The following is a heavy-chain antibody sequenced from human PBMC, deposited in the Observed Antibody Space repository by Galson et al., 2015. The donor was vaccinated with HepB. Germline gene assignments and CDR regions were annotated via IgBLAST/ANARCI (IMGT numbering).Heavy chain of an antibody. Sequence: SVKVSCKASGYTFTDYVVNWVRQAPGQGLEWMGWMNTHTGKPTYAPGFAGRLVFSLDTSVTTAYLQISSLETDDTAVYYCARSPLRFLDWLPYYDYYYMDVWGEGTTVTVSS. J-gene: IGHJ6*03. D-gene: IGHD3-3*01. CDR2: MNTHTGKP. V-gene: IGHV7-4-1*02. CDR3: ARSPLRFLDWLPYYDYYYMDV. CDR1: GYTFTDYV.